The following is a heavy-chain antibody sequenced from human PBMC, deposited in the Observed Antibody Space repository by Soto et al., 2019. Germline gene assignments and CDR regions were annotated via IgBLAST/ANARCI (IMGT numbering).Heavy chain of an antibody. J-gene: IGHJ4*02. CDR1: GYTFTGYY. CDR3: ARAPDYDFWSGYVFDY. D-gene: IGHD3-3*01. V-gene: IGHV1-2*02. CDR2: INPNSGGT. Sequence: ATVKFSCKSSGYTFTGYYMHWVRQAPGQGLEWMGWINPNSGGTNYAQKFQGRVTMTRDTSISTAYMELSRLRSDDTAVYYCARAPDYDFWSGYVFDYWGQGTLVTVS.